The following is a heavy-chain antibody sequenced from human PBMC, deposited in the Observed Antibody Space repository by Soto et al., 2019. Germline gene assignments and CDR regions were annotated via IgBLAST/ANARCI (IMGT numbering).Heavy chain of an antibody. V-gene: IGHV4-59*01. CDR1: GGSISSYY. CDR2: IYYSGST. J-gene: IGHJ6*02. Sequence: PSETLSLTCTVSGGSISSYYWSWIRQPPGKGLELIGYIYYSGSTNYNPSLKSRVTISVDTSKNQFSLKLSSVTAADTAVYYCAREKRLEYYYYGMDVWGQGTTVTVSS. D-gene: IGHD1-1*01. CDR3: AREKRLEYYYYGMDV.